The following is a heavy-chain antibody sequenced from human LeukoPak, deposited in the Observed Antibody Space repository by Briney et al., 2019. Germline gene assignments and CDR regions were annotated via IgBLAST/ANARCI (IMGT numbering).Heavy chain of an antibody. CDR3: ARYCSSTSCYLDYYYGMDV. Sequence: GGSLRPSCAASGFTFSSYAMHWVRQAPGKGLEWVAAISYDGSNKYYTDSVKGRFTISRDNSKNTLYLQMNSLRAEDTAVYYCARYCSSTSCYLDYYYGMDVWGQGTTVTVSS. V-gene: IGHV3-30-3*01. D-gene: IGHD2-2*01. CDR1: GFTFSSYA. CDR2: ISYDGSNK. J-gene: IGHJ6*02.